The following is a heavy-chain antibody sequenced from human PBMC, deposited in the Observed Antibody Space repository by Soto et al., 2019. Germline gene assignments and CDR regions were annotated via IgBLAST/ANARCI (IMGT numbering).Heavy chain of an antibody. D-gene: IGHD3-3*01. J-gene: IGHJ6*02. CDR2: FNPSGGGT. CDR1: GDTYTSYY. CDR3: ARGELYDFWSGYGVSYYYYGMDV. V-gene: IGHV1-46*01. Sequence: GASVKVSCKASGDTYTSYYIHWVRQAPGQGLGWMGTFNPSGGGTFYAQKFQGRVTMTGDTSTSTVYMELSSLRSEDTAVYYCARGELYDFWSGYGVSYYYYGMDVWGQGTTVTVSS.